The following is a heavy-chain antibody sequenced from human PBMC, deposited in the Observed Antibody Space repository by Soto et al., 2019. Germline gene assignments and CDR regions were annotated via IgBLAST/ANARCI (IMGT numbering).Heavy chain of an antibody. D-gene: IGHD3-10*01. CDR2: ISNDGSST. CDR1: GFTFRSYW. V-gene: IGHV3-74*01. Sequence: EVQLVESGGGLVQPGGSLRLSCAASGFTFRSYWVHWVRQVAGKGLVWVSRISNDGSSTSDADSVKGRFTISRDNAKNTLYLQMNSLRAEDTAVYYWTRSDYYGSGSYIYYYGMDVWGQGTTVTVSS. CDR3: TRSDYYGSGSYIYYYGMDV. J-gene: IGHJ6*02.